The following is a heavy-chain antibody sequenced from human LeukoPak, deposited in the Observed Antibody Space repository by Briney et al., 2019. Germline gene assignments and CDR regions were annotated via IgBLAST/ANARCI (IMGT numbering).Heavy chain of an antibody. Sequence: PSETLSLTCAVYGGSFSGYYWSWIRQPPGKGLEWIGYIYHSGSTYYNPSLKSRVTISVDRSKNQFSLKLSSATAADTAVYYCATRSVSTVVTHDAFDIWGQGTMVTVSS. J-gene: IGHJ3*02. CDR3: ATRSVSTVVTHDAFDI. D-gene: IGHD4-23*01. CDR2: IYHSGST. CDR1: GGSFSGYY. V-gene: IGHV4-34*01.